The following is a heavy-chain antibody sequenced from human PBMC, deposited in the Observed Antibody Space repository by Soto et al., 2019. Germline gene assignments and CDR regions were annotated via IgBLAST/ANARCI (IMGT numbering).Heavy chain of an antibody. V-gene: IGHV4-59*01. CDR2: IYYSGST. Sequence: SETLSLTSTVSGGSISSYYWSWIPQPPGKGLEWIGYIYYSGSTNYNPSLKSRVTISVYTSKNQFSLKLSSVTAADTAVYYCARYNLVGSCYEFWGQGTLVTVSS. CDR3: ARYNLVGSCYEF. D-gene: IGHD1-26*01. CDR1: GGSISSYY. J-gene: IGHJ4*02.